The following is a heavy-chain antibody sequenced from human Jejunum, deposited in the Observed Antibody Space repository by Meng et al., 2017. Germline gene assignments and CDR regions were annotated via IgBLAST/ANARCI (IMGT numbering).Heavy chain of an antibody. D-gene: IGHD6-13*01. J-gene: IGHJ5*02. Sequence: LPLQESGPGLVEHSETLSLTCALSGGSISPAGYYWCWIRQSPGKVLEWIGSIFYSGTPYYNPSLKSRVTISIDTSKNQFSLKMNSVTASDTAVYYCARDTAGFGPWGQGTLVTASS. CDR3: ARDTAGFGP. V-gene: IGHV4-39*07. CDR1: GGSISPAGYY. CDR2: IFYSGTP.